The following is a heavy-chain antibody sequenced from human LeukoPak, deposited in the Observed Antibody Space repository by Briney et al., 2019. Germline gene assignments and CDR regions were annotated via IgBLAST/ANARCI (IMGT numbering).Heavy chain of an antibody. V-gene: IGHV3-74*01. CDR1: GFTFSSSW. Sequence: GGSLRLSCAASGFTFSSSWMHWVRQAPGKGLVWVSRINSDGSSTNYADSVKGRFTISRDNAKNTLYLQMNSLRAEDTAVYYCASADYGGNRRYFDYWGLGTLVIVSS. CDR2: INSDGSST. D-gene: IGHD4-23*01. CDR3: ASADYGGNRRYFDY. J-gene: IGHJ4*02.